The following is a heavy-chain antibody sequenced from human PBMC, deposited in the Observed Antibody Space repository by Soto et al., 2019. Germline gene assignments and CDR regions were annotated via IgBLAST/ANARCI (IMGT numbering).Heavy chain of an antibody. J-gene: IGHJ4*02. Sequence: GGSLRLSCTASGFTFSSYEMNWIRQAPGKGLEWVSYISSSGNTGYDADSVKGRFIISRDNSKDSLYLHMNSLRAEDTAVYYCARTHRRTPFDSWGQGTLVTVSS. CDR2: ISSSGNTG. D-gene: IGHD3-16*02. CDR1: GFTFSSYE. CDR3: ARTHRRTPFDS. V-gene: IGHV3-48*03.